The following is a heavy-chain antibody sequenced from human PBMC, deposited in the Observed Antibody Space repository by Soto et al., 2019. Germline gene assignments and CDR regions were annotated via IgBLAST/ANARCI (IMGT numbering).Heavy chain of an antibody. D-gene: IGHD3-10*01. CDR3: AKDGRVRGVPYYMDV. CDR1: GFTFSSYG. V-gene: IGHV3-30*18. J-gene: IGHJ6*03. CDR2: ISYDGSNK. Sequence: GGSLRLSCAASGFTFSSYGMHWVRQAPGKGLEWVAVISYDGSNKYYADPWKGRFTISRDNSKNTLYLQMNSLRAEDTAVYYCAKDGRVRGVPYYMDVWGKGTTVTVSS.